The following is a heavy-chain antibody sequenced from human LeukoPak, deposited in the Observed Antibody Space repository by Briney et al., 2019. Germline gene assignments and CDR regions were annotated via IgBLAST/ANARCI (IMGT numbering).Heavy chain of an antibody. CDR3: AKDRAGGSVWYAFDP. D-gene: IGHD6-13*01. J-gene: IGHJ5*02. V-gene: IGHV3-23*01. CDR2: ISFSGGST. Sequence: EGSPRLSCAASGFTFSSYAMSWVRQAPGKGLEWVSVISFSGGSTDYADSVKGRFTISRDNSKNTLYLQMNSLRPDDTAVYYCAKDRAGGSVWYAFDPWGQGTLVTVSS. CDR1: GFTFSSYA.